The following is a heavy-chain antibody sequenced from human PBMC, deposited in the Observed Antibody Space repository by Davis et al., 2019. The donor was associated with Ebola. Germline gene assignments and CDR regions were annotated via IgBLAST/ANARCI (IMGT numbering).Heavy chain of an antibody. J-gene: IGHJ6*02. D-gene: IGHD2-15*01. CDR3: ARFCTGGSCYSAAFHNYGMDV. CDR2: ISIYSTDI. CDR1: GFAFNHFD. Sequence: GESLKISCAASGFAFNHFDMNWVRQAPGKGLEWVSAISIYSTDICYADSVKGRFTISRDNADNSVFLQMNDLTPDDTGIYYCARFCTGGSCYSAAFHNYGMDVWGQGTTVTVSS. V-gene: IGHV3-21*01.